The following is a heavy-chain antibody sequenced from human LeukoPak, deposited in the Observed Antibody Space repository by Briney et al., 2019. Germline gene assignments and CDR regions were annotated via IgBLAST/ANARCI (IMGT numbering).Heavy chain of an antibody. CDR2: IYSGGST. CDR1: GFTVSSNY. CDR3: ARHQVGPGAFDI. V-gene: IGHV3-66*04. D-gene: IGHD1-26*01. J-gene: IGHJ3*02. Sequence: GGSLRLSCAASGFTVSSNYMSWVRQAPGKGLEWVSVIYSGGSTYYADSVKGRFTISRDNAKNTLYLQMNSLRAEDTAVYYCARHQVGPGAFDIWGQGTMVTVSS.